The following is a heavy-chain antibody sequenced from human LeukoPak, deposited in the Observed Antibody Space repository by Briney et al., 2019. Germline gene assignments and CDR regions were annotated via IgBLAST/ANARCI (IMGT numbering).Heavy chain of an antibody. CDR1: GYTLTELS. D-gene: IGHD6-13*01. J-gene: IGHJ3*02. Sequence: ASVKVSCKVSGYTLTELSMHWVRQAPGKGLEWMGGFDPEDGETIYAQKFQGRVTMTEDTSTDTAYMELSSLRSGDTAVYYCATFQQQRRYAFDIWGQGTMVTVSS. V-gene: IGHV1-24*01. CDR3: ATFQQQRRYAFDI. CDR2: FDPEDGET.